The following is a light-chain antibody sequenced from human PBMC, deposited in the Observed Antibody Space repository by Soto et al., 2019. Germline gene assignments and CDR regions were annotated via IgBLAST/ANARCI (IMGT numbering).Light chain of an antibody. CDR3: AAWDDSLNGLL. CDR1: SSNIGSHA. J-gene: IGLJ2*01. Sequence: QSVLTQPPSASGTPGQRVTISCSGSSSNIGSHAVNWYQQLPGTAPKLLIYSNNQRPSGVPDRFSGSKSGTSASLAISGLQSDDEADYYCAAWDDSLNGLLFGGGTKLTVL. V-gene: IGLV1-44*01. CDR2: SNN.